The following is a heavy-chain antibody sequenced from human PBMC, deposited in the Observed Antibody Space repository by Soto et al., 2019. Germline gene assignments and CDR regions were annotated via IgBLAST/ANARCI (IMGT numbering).Heavy chain of an antibody. D-gene: IGHD3-16*02. CDR3: ARWGDMITFGGVIPYGMDV. Sequence: SETLSLTCAVSGGSISSGGYSRSWIRQPPGKGLEWIGYIYHSGSTYYNPSLKSRVTISVDRSKNQFSLKLSSVTAADTAVYYCARWGDMITFGGVIPYGMDVWGQGTTVTVSS. CDR1: GGSISSGGYS. J-gene: IGHJ6*02. V-gene: IGHV4-30-2*01. CDR2: IYHSGST.